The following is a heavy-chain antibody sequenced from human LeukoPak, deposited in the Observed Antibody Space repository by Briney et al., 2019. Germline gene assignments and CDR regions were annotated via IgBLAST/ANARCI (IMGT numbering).Heavy chain of an antibody. Sequence: GGSLRLSCAASGFTFSSYGMHWVRQAPGKGLEWVAVISYDGSNKYYADSVKGRFTISRDNSKNTLYLQMNSLRAEDTAVYYCAKDLQQQLVRDYYYGMDVWGQGTTVTVSS. D-gene: IGHD6-13*01. V-gene: IGHV3-30*18. J-gene: IGHJ6*02. CDR2: ISYDGSNK. CDR1: GFTFSSYG. CDR3: AKDLQQQLVRDYYYGMDV.